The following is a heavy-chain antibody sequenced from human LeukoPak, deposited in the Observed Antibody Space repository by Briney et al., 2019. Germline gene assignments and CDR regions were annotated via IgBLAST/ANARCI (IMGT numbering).Heavy chain of an antibody. CDR1: GGSISSSSYY. CDR3: ARGREMATIGYFDY. CDR2: IYYSGST. D-gene: IGHD5-24*01. J-gene: IGHJ4*02. V-gene: IGHV4-39*07. Sequence: PSETLSLTCTFSGGSISSSSYYWGWIRQPPGTGLEWIGSIYYSGSTYYNPSLKSRVTISVDTSKNQFSLKLSSVTAADTAVYYCARGREMATIGYFDYWGQGTLVTVSS.